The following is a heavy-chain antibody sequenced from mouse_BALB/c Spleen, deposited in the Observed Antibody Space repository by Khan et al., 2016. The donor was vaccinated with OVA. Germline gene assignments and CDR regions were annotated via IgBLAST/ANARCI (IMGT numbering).Heavy chain of an antibody. V-gene: IGHV5-6*01. CDR1: GFTFSTYG. D-gene: IGHD4-1*01. Sequence: MQLEESGGDLVKPGGSLRLSCAASGFTFSTYGMSWVRQLPDKRLEWVATINSDGYYTYYPDTVKGGLTISRNNAENTRYLHISSLKSEDTAIYYCASHVTGSFAYWGQGTLVTVST. CDR3: ASHVTGSFAY. CDR2: INSDGYYT. J-gene: IGHJ3*01.